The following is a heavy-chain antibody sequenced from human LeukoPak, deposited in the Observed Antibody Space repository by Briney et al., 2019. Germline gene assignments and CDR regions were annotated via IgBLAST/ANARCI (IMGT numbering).Heavy chain of an antibody. V-gene: IGHV4-31*03. J-gene: IGHJ4*02. Sequence: SETLSLTCTVSGGSISSGGYYWSWIRQHPGKGLEWIGYIYYSGSTYYNPSLKSRVTISVDTSKNQFSLKLSSVTAADTAVYYCARRVAVTYDYDCSGSRAYYFGYWGQGTLVTVSS. CDR1: GGSISSGGYY. D-gene: IGHD3-22*01. CDR3: ARRVAVTYDYDCSGSRAYYFGY. CDR2: IYYSGST.